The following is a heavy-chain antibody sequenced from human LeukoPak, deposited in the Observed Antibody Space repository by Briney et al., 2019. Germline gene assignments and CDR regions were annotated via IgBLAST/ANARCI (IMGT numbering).Heavy chain of an antibody. CDR2: INPSGGST. J-gene: IGHJ5*02. D-gene: IGHD1-26*01. V-gene: IGHV1-46*01. Sequence: AASVKVSCKASGYTFTSYYMHWVRQAPGQGLEWMGIINPSGGSTSYAQKFQGRVTMTRDTSISTAYMELSRLRSDDTAVYYCARDKGASRRYNCFDPWGQGTLVTVSS. CDR1: GYTFTSYY. CDR3: ARDKGASRRYNCFDP.